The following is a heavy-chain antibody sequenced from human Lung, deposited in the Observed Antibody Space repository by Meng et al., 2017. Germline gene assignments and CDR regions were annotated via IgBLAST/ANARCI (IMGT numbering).Heavy chain of an antibody. CDR1: GGSFMDYY. Sequence: QVPLQPWGAVLLKPSAPLAPTGVVSGGSFMDYYWSWIRQPPGKGLEWIGEINHSGSTNYNPSLESRATISVDTSQNNLSLKLSSVTAADSAVYYCARGPTTMAHDFDYWGQGTLVTVSS. J-gene: IGHJ4*02. V-gene: IGHV4-34*01. CDR3: ARGPTTMAHDFDY. CDR2: INHSGST. D-gene: IGHD4-11*01.